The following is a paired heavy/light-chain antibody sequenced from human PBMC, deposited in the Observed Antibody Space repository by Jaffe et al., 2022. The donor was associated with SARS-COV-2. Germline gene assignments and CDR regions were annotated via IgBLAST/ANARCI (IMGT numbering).Light chain of an antibody. Sequence: QAVVTQEPSLTVSPGGTVTLTCGSSTGAVTSGLYPYWFQQRPDQAPTTLIYDTSNKHSWTPARFSGSLLGGKAALTLSGAQPEDEAEYYCLLSYSDVWVFGGGTKLTVL. CDR3: LLSYSDVWV. V-gene: IGLV7-46*01. CDR2: DTS. J-gene: IGLJ3*02. CDR1: TGAVTSGLY.
Heavy chain of an antibody. Sequence: EVQLVESGGGLIQPGGSLRLSCAASGFSVNSHYMSWVRQAPGKGLEWVSLIYSGGNTYYADSVKGRFTISRDNSKNALYLQMNSLRVDDTAVYYCVRGPWNNWGQGTLVTVSS. CDR1: GFSVNSHY. J-gene: IGHJ4*02. CDR3: VRGPWNN. V-gene: IGHV3-53*01. CDR2: IYSGGNT. D-gene: IGHD1-1*01.